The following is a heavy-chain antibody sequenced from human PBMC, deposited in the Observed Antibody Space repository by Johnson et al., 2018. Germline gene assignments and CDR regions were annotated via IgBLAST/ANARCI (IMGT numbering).Heavy chain of an antibody. V-gene: IGHV3-23*04. CDR1: GFSFVNNA. CDR3: VKGLGGELVSRTFDF. CDR2: ISGSGGNI. D-gene: IGHD1-7*01. Sequence: VQLVQSGGGLVQWGESRRLSCEVSGFSFVNNAMSWIRQAPGKGLEWVSSISGSGGNIYYTDSVRGRFTISRDNSKNTLYLQLSSLRAEDTAIYYCVKGLGGELVSRTFDFWGQGTMVTVSS. J-gene: IGHJ3*01.